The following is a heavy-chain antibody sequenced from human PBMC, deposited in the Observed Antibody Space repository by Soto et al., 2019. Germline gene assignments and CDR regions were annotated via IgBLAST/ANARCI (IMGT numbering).Heavy chain of an antibody. J-gene: IGHJ4*02. CDR2: IYYSGST. D-gene: IGHD1-26*01. CDR3: ARGIVELYLDY. Sequence: KPSETLSLTCTVSGGSISSGGYYWSWIRQHPGKGLEWIGYIYYSGSTYYNPSLKSRVTISVDTSKNQFSLKLSSVTAADTAVYYCARGIVELYLDYWGQGTLVTVSS. V-gene: IGHV4-31*03. CDR1: GGSISSGGYY.